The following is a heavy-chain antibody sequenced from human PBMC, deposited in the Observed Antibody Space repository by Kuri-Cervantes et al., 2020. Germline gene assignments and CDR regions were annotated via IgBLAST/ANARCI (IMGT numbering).Heavy chain of an antibody. CDR1: RFTFSSYG. J-gene: IGHJ5*01. D-gene: IGHD4-17*01. V-gene: IGHV3-7*01. Sequence: GESLKISCAASRFTFSSYGMHWVRQAPGKGLEWVANIKQDGSEKYYVDSVKGRFTISRDSAKYSLYLQMDSLRAEDTAVYYCARLRDTYYGDLDSWGQGTLVTVSS. CDR2: IKQDGSEK. CDR3: ARLRDTYYGDLDS.